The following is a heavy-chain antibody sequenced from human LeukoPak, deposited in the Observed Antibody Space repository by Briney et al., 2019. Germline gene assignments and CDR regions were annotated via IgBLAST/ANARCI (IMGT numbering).Heavy chain of an antibody. D-gene: IGHD3-9*01. CDR3: ARENGDILTGYNYYYGMDV. J-gene: IGHJ6*02. Sequence: GGSLRLSCAAPGFTFSSYEMNWVRQAPGKGLEWVSYISSSGSTIYYADSVKGRFTISRENAKNSQYLQMNSLRAEDTAVYYCARENGDILTGYNYYYGMDVWGQGTTVTVSS. V-gene: IGHV3-48*03. CDR2: ISSSGSTI. CDR1: GFTFSSYE.